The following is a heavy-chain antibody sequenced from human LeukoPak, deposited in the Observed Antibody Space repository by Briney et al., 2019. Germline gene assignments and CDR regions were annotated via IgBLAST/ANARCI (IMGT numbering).Heavy chain of an antibody. Sequence: SPTLSLTCAISGDSVSSNSAAWNWIRQSPSRGLEWLGRTYYRSKWYNDYAVSVKSRITINPDTSKNQFSLQLNSVTPEDTAVYYCARLRVEMATITAYYFDYWGQGTLVTVSS. V-gene: IGHV6-1*01. J-gene: IGHJ4*02. CDR3: ARLRVEMATITAYYFDY. CDR2: TYYRSKWYN. CDR1: GDSVSSNSAA. D-gene: IGHD5-24*01.